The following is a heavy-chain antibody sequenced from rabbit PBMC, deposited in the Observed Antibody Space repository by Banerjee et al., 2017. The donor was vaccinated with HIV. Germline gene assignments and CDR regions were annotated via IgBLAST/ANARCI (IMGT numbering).Heavy chain of an antibody. CDR2: IYGDSGGST. CDR3: ARDLVGVIGWNFNL. CDR1: GFSFSSSYW. D-gene: IGHD1-1*01. Sequence: QSLEESGGDLVKPGASLTLTCTASGFSFSSSYWLCWVRQAPGKGLEWIACIYGDSGGSTYYASWAKGRLTISKTSSTTVTLQMTSLTAADTATYFCARDLVGVIGWNFNLWGPGTLVTVS. V-gene: IGHV1S40*01. J-gene: IGHJ4*01.